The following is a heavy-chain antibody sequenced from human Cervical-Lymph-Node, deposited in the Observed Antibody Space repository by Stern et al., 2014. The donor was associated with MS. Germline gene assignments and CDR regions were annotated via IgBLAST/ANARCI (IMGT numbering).Heavy chain of an antibody. CDR1: GFTFPDYY. J-gene: IGHJ5*01. Sequence: VQLVESGGRLVKPGGSLRLSCAASGFTFPDYYMTWIRQAPGRGLEWLSYISSGGDLIHYADYVRGRVTSSRDNDKNSLFLQMNSLSVEDTAVYFCARGLGSYDDSWGQGTLVTVSS. V-gene: IGHV3-11*01. D-gene: IGHD3-10*01. CDR3: ARGLGSYDDS. CDR2: ISSGGDLI.